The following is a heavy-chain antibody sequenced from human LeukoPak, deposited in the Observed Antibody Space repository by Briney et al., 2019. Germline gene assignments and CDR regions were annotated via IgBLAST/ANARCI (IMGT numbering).Heavy chain of an antibody. CDR3: AREGLGELTLDC. CDR2: ISTDNGDT. CDR1: GYTFTTYG. D-gene: IGHD3-16*01. J-gene: IGHJ4*02. Sequence: ASVKVSCKSTGYTFTTYGITCVRQAPGQGLEGMGWISTDNGDTNYAQKLQGRVTMTTDTSTSTAYMELRSLRSDDTAVYYCAREGLGELTLDCWGQGTLVTVSS. V-gene: IGHV1-18*01.